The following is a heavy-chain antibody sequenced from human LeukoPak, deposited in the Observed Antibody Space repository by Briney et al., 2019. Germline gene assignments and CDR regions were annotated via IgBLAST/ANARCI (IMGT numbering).Heavy chain of an antibody. J-gene: IGHJ6*02. CDR2: ISYDGSNK. V-gene: IGHV3-30*03. Sequence: PGGSLRLSCAASGFIFSSYGMHWVRQAPGKGLEWVAVISYDGSNKYYADSVKGRFTISRNNSKNTLYLQMNSLRAEDTAVYYCARGAPRLRYYYGMDVWGQGTTVTVSS. CDR1: GFIFSSYG. CDR3: ARGAPRLRYYYGMDV. D-gene: IGHD3-10*01.